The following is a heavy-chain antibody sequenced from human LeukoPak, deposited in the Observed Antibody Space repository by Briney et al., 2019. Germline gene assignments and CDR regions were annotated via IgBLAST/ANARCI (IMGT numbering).Heavy chain of an antibody. CDR1: GDSLSNHG. D-gene: IGHD1-26*01. Sequence: ASVKVSCKASGDSLSNHGMSWVRQAPGQGLEWMGWISAYNGDTNYAQKVQGRVTMTTDTSTSTAYMELRSLGSDDTAVYYCARDGTGGATAGFDHWGQGTLVTVSS. J-gene: IGHJ4*02. CDR2: ISAYNGDT. V-gene: IGHV1-18*01. CDR3: ARDGTGGATAGFDH.